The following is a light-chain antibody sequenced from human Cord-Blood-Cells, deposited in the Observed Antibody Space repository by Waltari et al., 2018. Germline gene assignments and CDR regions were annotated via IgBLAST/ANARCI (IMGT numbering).Light chain of an antibody. CDR1: SSDVGGYNY. Sequence: QSALTQPASVSGSPGQSITISCTGTSSDVGGYNYVSWYQQHPGKAPKLMIYEVSNWPSGVSNRFSGSKSGNTASLTISGLQAEDEADYYCSSYTSSSTLGFGGGTKLTVL. CDR3: SSYTSSSTLG. V-gene: IGLV2-14*01. J-gene: IGLJ2*01. CDR2: EVS.